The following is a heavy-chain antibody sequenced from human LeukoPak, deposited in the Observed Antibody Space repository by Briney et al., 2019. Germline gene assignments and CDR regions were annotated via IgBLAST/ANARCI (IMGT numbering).Heavy chain of an antibody. V-gene: IGHV4-39*01. CDR1: GGSISSSSYY. D-gene: IGHD6-13*01. Sequence: PSETLSLTCTVSGGSISSSSYYWGWIRQPPGKGLEWIASIYYSGSTYYNPSLKSRVTISVDTSKNQFSLKLSSVTAADTAVYYCASSWSIAAAVRNWGQGNLVTVSS. CDR3: ASSWSIAAAVRN. J-gene: IGHJ4*02. CDR2: IYYSGST.